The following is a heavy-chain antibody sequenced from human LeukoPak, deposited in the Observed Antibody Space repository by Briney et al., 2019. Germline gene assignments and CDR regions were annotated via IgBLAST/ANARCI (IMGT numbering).Heavy chain of an antibody. J-gene: IGHJ3*02. Sequence: GGSLRLSCAASGFAFSSYWMHWVRQAPGKGLVWVSYIKTDGISTSYADSVKGRFIISRDNAKNTLYLQMNSLRVEDTAVYYCVRGYWDALDIWGQGTMATVSS. CDR1: GFAFSSYW. CDR3: VRGYWDALDI. CDR2: IKTDGIST. V-gene: IGHV3-74*01. D-gene: IGHD2-8*02.